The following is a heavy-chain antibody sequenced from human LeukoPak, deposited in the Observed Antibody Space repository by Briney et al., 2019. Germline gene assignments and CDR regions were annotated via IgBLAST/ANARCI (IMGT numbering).Heavy chain of an antibody. V-gene: IGHV3-30*04. CDR2: ISYDGSNK. J-gene: IGHJ4*02. D-gene: IGHD5-12*01. Sequence: GGSLRLSCAASGFTFSSYAMHWVRQAPGKGLEWVAVISYDGSNKYYADSVKGRFTISRDNSKNTLYLQMNSLRAEDTAVYYCARSGYSPCWGQGTLVTVSS. CDR3: ARSGYSPC. CDR1: GFTFSSYA.